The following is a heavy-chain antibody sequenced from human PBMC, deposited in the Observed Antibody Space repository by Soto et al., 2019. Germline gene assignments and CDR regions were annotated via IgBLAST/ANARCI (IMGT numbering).Heavy chain of an antibody. J-gene: IGHJ4*02. CDR2: IYYSGST. V-gene: IGHV4-31*03. Sequence: SETLSLTCTVSGGSISSGGYYWSWIRQHPGKGLEWIGYIYYSGSTYYNPSLKSRVTISVDTSKNQFSLKLSSVTAADTAVYYCARDHDGSRSYYNYWGQGTLVTVSS. CDR1: GGSISSGGYY. CDR3: ARDHDGSRSYYNY. D-gene: IGHD3-10*01.